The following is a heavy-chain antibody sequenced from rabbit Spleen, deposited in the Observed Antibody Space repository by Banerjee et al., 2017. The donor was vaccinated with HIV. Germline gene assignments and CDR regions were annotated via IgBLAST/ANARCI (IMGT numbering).Heavy chain of an antibody. D-gene: IGHD1-1*01. J-gene: IGHJ4*01. CDR3: VRGASSSGYYNL. CDR2: IDLVFGST. CDR1: GFDISKYG. Sequence: QEQLVESGGGLVQPEGSLKLSCTVSGFDISKYGVTWVRQAPGKGLEWIGYIDLVFGSTYYASWVNGRFTISSHNAQNTLYLQLNSLTVADTATYFCVRGASSSGYYNLWGPGTLVT. V-gene: IGHV1S47*01.